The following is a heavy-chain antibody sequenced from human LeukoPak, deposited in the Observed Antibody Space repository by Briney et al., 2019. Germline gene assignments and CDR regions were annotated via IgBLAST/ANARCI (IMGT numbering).Heavy chain of an antibody. D-gene: IGHD5-18*01. Sequence: GGSLRLSCAASGFTFSSYSMNWVRQAPGKGLEWVSSISSSSSFIYYADSVKGRFTISRDNAKNTLSLQMNSLRAEDTAVYYCARVGYNYGYDYWGQGTLVSVSS. J-gene: IGHJ4*02. V-gene: IGHV3-21*01. CDR3: ARVGYNYGYDY. CDR1: GFTFSSYS. CDR2: ISSSSSFI.